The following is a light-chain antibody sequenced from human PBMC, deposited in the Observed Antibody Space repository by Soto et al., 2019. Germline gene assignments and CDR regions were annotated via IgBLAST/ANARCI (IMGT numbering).Light chain of an antibody. CDR1: SSVVGTYNL. V-gene: IGLV2-23*01. Sequence: QSVLTQPASVSGSPGQSITISCTGTSSVVGTYNLVSWYQQRPGKAPKLIISEGTRRPSGVFDRFSGSKSGNTASLSISGLQADDEADYYCCAYAGNSRYVFGTGTKGTVL. J-gene: IGLJ1*01. CDR2: EGT. CDR3: CAYAGNSRYV.